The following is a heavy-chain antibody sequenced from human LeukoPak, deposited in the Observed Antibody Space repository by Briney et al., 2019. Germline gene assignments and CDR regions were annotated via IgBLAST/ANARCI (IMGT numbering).Heavy chain of an antibody. CDR3: AREWLLESIDY. D-gene: IGHD3-3*01. Sequence: PSETLSLTCTVSGGSISSGDYYWSWIRQPPGKGLEWIGYIYYSGSTYYNPSLKSRVTISVDTSKNQFSLKLSSVPAPDRAVYYCAREWLLESIDYWGQGTLVTVSS. J-gene: IGHJ4*02. CDR2: IYYSGST. CDR1: GGSISSGDYY. V-gene: IGHV4-30-4*08.